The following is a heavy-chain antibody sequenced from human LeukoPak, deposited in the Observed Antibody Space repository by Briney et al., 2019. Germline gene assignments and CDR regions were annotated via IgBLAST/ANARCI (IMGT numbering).Heavy chain of an antibody. CDR3: ARDDSGSYYGWFDP. CDR2: ISSSGSTI. V-gene: IGHV3-48*03. CDR1: GFTFSSYE. Sequence: GGSLRLSCAASGFTFSSYEMNWVRQAPGKGLEWVSYISSSGSTIYYADSVKGRFTISRDNAKNSLYLQMNSLRAEDTAVYYCARDDSGSYYGWFDPWGQGTLVTVSS. J-gene: IGHJ5*02. D-gene: IGHD1-26*01.